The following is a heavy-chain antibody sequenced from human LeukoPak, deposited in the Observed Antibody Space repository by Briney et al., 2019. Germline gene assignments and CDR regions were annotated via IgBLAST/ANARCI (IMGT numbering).Heavy chain of an antibody. Sequence: GGSLRLSCAASGFTLSDYYMSWIRQAPGKGLEWVSYISSSGSTIYYADSVKGRFTISRDNAKNSLYLQMNSLRAEDTAVYYCARHLTRWLQSSVDYWGQGTLVTVSS. D-gene: IGHD5-24*01. CDR3: ARHLTRWLQSSVDY. J-gene: IGHJ4*02. V-gene: IGHV3-11*04. CDR1: GFTLSDYY. CDR2: ISSSGSTI.